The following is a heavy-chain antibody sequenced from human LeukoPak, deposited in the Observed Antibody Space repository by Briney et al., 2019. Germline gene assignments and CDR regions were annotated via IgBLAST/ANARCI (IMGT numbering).Heavy chain of an antibody. D-gene: IGHD1-26*01. CDR3: AASLPSGSYEGLFDY. Sequence: SENLSLTCTVSGGSISSYYWSWIRQPPGKGLEWIGYIYYSGSTNYNPSLKSRVTISVDTSKNQFSLKLSSVTAADTAVYYCAASLPSGSYEGLFDYWGQGTLVTVSS. J-gene: IGHJ4*02. CDR2: IYYSGST. CDR1: GGSISSYY. V-gene: IGHV4-59*01.